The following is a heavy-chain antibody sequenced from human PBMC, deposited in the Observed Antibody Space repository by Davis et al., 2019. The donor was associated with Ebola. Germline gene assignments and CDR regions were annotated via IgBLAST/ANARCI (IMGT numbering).Heavy chain of an antibody. D-gene: IGHD3-10*01. V-gene: IGHV3-53*05. CDR2: IYNGGNT. Sequence: PGGSLRLSCAASGFTVSSNYMSWVRQAPGKGLEWVSVIYNGGNTYYADSVKGRFTISRDNSKNTLYLQMNSLRAEDTAVYYCAKDAGLLWFRESLLYYYYGMDVWGQGTTVTVSS. CDR1: GFTVSSNY. CDR3: AKDAGLLWFRESLLYYYYGMDV. J-gene: IGHJ6*02.